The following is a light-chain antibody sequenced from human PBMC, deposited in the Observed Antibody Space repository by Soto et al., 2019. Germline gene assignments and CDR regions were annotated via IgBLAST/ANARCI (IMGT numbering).Light chain of an antibody. CDR2: GAS. V-gene: IGKV3-20*01. Sequence: IVLTQTPDTLSLSPGDRAALSCRASQCVKYLAWYQQKPGQAPRLLIYGASDRASGIPDRFSGSGSGTDFTLIISRLEPEDFAVYYCQQYGNSPPTVTFGGGTKVEVK. CDR1: QCVKY. J-gene: IGKJ4*01. CDR3: QQYGNSPPTVT.